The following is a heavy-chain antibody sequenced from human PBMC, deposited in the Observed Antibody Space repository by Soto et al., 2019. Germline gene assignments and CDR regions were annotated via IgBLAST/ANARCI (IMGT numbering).Heavy chain of an antibody. D-gene: IGHD3-16*01. CDR3: VRERGPFDAFDF. Sequence: PGGSLRLSCTASGLTFSTCGMHWVRQAPGKGLEWVTVLWSNGRNQYYADSVKGRFTFSRDDSKNTLYLQMNSLRAEDTAVYYCVRERGPFDAFDFWGQGTMVTVSS. V-gene: IGHV3-33*01. CDR2: LWSNGRNQ. CDR1: GLTFSTCG. J-gene: IGHJ3*01.